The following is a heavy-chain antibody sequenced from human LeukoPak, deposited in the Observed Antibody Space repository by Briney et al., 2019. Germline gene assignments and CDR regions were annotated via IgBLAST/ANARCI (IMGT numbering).Heavy chain of an antibody. CDR1: GGSFSGYY. D-gene: IGHD2-2*01. V-gene: IGHV4-34*01. J-gene: IGHJ4*02. CDR2: INHSGST. CDR3: ARGPDIVVVPAAPSRDY. Sequence: SETLSLTCAVYGGSFSGYYWSWIRQPPGKGLEWIGEINHSGSTNYNPSLKSRVTISVDTSKNQFSLKLSSVTAADTAVYYCARGPDIVVVPAAPSRDYWGQGTLVTVSS.